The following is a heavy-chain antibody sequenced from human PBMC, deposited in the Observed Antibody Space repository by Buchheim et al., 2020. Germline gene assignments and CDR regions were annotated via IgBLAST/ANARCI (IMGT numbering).Heavy chain of an antibody. CDR2: INPSGGTT. CDR1: GYVLTTQY. D-gene: IGHD3-3*01. Sequence: QVQLVQSGAEVKKPGASVKVSCKASGYVLTTQYMHWVRQAPGEGLEWMGVINPSGGTTTYAQKFQGRVTMTRDTSTSTVYMELTSLRSEETAVYFCARENYDYLSGVYKYYGLDVWGPGTT. V-gene: IGHV1-46*01. J-gene: IGHJ6*02. CDR3: ARENYDYLSGVYKYYGLDV.